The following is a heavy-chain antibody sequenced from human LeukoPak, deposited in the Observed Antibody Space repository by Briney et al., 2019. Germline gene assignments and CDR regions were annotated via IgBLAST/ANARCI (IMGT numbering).Heavy chain of an antibody. D-gene: IGHD6-13*01. CDR3: ARVDSINWYDSRGYFDY. Sequence: SETLSLTCTVSGYSISSGYYWGWIRQPPGKGLEWIGSIYHGGSTYYNPSLKSRVTISVDTSKNQFSLKLSSVTAADTAVYYCARVDSINWYDSRGYFDYWGQGTLVTVSS. V-gene: IGHV4-38-2*02. CDR1: GYSISSGYY. CDR2: IYHGGST. J-gene: IGHJ4*02.